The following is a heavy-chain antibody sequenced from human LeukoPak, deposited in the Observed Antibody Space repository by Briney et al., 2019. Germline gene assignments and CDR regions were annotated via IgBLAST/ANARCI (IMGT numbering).Heavy chain of an antibody. V-gene: IGHV3-30*04. CDR2: MSYDGSHK. J-gene: IGHJ4*02. CDR1: GFIFGTYA. CDR3: ATDLLRGY. Sequence: GRSLRLSCAASGFIFGTYAMHWVRQAPGKGLEWVAVMSYDGSHKYYADSVKGRFTISRDNSENTLYLQMNSLRTEDTAVYYCATDLLRGYWGQGTLVTVSS. D-gene: IGHD3-10*01.